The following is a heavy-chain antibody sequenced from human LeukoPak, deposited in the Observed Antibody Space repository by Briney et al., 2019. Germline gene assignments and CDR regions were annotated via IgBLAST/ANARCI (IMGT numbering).Heavy chain of an antibody. J-gene: IGHJ4*02. D-gene: IGHD3-22*01. CDR3: AREHVTHYKDTGSYDSSGYYYY. CDR2: ISGSGGST. Sequence: GGPLRLSCAASGFTFSSYSMNWVRQAPGKGLEWVSAISGSGGSTYYADSVKGRFTISRDNAKNSLYLQMNSLRAEDTAVYYCAREHVTHYKDTGSYDSSGYYYYWGQGTLVTVSS. CDR1: GFTFSSYS. V-gene: IGHV3-21*01.